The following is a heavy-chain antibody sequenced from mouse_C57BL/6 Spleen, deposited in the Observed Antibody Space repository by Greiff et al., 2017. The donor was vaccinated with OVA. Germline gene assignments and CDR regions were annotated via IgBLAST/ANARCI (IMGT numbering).Heavy chain of an antibody. V-gene: IGHV1-19*01. D-gene: IGHD1-1*01. J-gene: IGHJ4*01. Sequence: EVQLQQSGPVLVKPGASVKMSCKASGYTFTDYYMNWVKQSHGKSLEWIGVINPYNGGTSYNQKFKGKATLTVDKSSSTAYMELNSLTSEDSAVYYCARYRYYGSSYYAMDYWGQGTSVTVSS. CDR2: INPYNGGT. CDR1: GYTFTDYY. CDR3: ARYRYYGSSYYAMDY.